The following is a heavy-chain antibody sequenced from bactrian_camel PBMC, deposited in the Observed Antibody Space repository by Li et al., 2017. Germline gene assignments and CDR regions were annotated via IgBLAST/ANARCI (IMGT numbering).Heavy chain of an antibody. V-gene: IGHV3S40*01. Sequence: DVQLVESGGGSVQAGGSMKLSCAASGFTFSSQWMSWVRQAPGKGLEWVSGIDRRGSSTYYSDSVRGRFTISRDKAKDTVYLQMNSLKPGDTAMYFCAAEGRYHSSSGGYPDGRADFGSWGQGTQVTVS. CDR2: IDRRGSST. CDR3: AAEGRYHSSSGGYPDGRADFGS. D-gene: IGHD2*01. CDR1: GFTFSSQW. J-gene: IGHJ6*01.